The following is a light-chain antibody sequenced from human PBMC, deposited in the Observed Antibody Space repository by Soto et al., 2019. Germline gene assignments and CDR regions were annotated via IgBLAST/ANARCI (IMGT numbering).Light chain of an antibody. CDR3: CSYAVSSTSYV. J-gene: IGLJ1*01. V-gene: IGLV2-23*01. Sequence: QSALTQPASVSGSPGQSITISCTGTSSDVGSYNLVSWYQQHPGKAPKLMIYEGSKRPSGVSNRFSGSKSGNTASLTISGLQAEDEADYYCCSYAVSSTSYVCGTGPKVAGL. CDR2: EGS. CDR1: SSDVGSYNL.